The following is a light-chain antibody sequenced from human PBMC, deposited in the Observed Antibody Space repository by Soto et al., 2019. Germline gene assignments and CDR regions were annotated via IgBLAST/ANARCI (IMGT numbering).Light chain of an antibody. J-gene: IGKJ1*01. CDR2: NTS. CDR1: QSIDSDY. Sequence: EIVLTQSPGTLSLSPGERASLSCRASQSIDSDYLAWYQQRPGQAPRLLIYNTSRRATGIPDRFSGSGSGTDFTLSISRLEPEDFAVYYWQQFGSPWTFGQGTKVEIK. V-gene: IGKV3-20*01. CDR3: QQFGSPWT.